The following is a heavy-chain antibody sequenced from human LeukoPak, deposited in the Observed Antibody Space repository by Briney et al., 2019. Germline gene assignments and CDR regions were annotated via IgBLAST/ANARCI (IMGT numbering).Heavy chain of an antibody. CDR3: ARQYDFWSGYPPGY. CDR2: IYYSGST. CDR1: GGSISSSSYY. J-gene: IGHJ4*02. V-gene: IGHV4-39*01. D-gene: IGHD3-3*01. Sequence: SETLSLTCTVSGGSISSSSYYWGWIRQPPGKGLEWIGSIYYSGSTYYNPSLKSRVTISVDTSKNQFSLKLISVTAADAAVYYCARQYDFWSGYPPGYWGQGTLVTVSS.